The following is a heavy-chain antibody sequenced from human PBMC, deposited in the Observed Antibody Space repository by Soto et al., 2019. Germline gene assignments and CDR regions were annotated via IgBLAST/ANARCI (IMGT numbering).Heavy chain of an antibody. V-gene: IGHV3-21*01. CDR3: ARDRDSGYPYNAFDI. J-gene: IGHJ3*02. D-gene: IGHD5-12*01. CDR1: GFTFSSYS. CDR2: ISSSSSYI. Sequence: GGSLRLSCAASGFTFSSYSMNWVRQAPGKGLEWVSSISSSSSYIYYADSVKGRFTISRDNAKNSLYLQMNSLRAEDTAVYYCARDRDSGYPYNAFDIWGQGTMVTVSS.